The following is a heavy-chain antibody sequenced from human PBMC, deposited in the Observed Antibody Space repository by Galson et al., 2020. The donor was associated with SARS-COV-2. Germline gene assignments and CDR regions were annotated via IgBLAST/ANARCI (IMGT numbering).Heavy chain of an antibody. J-gene: IGHJ2*01. Sequence: GGSLRLSCKGPGYSSTDYSIGGVRQIPGKGLAWLGIIYPGDSDTRYNPSLQGQVTISVDKPITTAYLQWSSLKASDTAMYYCARRESYGTSEYYDFWGRGTLVTVSS. D-gene: IGHD1-1*01. CDR3: ARRESYGTSEYYDF. V-gene: IGHV5-51*01. CDR1: GYSSTDYS. CDR2: IYPGDSDT.